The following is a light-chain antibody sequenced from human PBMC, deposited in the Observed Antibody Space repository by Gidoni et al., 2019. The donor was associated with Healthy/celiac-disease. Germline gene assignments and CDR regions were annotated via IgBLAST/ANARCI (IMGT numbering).Light chain of an antibody. J-gene: IGLJ1*01. V-gene: IGLV1-40*01. CDR1: SSNSGAGYD. Sequence: QSVLTQPPSVSGAPGQRVTISCTGRSSNSGAGYDVHWYQQLPGTAPNLLIYGNSNRPSGVPDRLSGSKSGTSASLAITGLQAEDGADYYCQSDDSSMSGYVVGTGTKVTVL. CDR3: QSDDSSMSGYV. CDR2: GNS.